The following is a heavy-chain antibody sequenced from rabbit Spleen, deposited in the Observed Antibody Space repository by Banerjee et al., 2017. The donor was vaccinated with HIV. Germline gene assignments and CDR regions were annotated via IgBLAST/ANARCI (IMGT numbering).Heavy chain of an antibody. CDR3: VREAGYAGYGPWYFNL. J-gene: IGHJ4*01. V-gene: IGHV1S40*01. CDR1: GFDFSAYTF. Sequence: LVEYGGDLVQPGASLTLTCTASGFDFSAYTFMCWVRQAPGKGLEWIACIDTGSRDFTYYATWVNGRFTISSDNAQNTVILQLNSLTVADTATYFCVREAGYAGYGPWYFNLWGPGTLVTVS. CDR2: IDTGSRDFT. D-gene: IGHD7-1*01.